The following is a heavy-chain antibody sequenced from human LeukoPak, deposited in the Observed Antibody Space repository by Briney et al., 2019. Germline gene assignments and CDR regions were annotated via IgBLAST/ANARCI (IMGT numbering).Heavy chain of an antibody. CDR3: LGATTGGGDY. CDR2: IYYSGST. D-gene: IGHD1-1*01. CDR1: GGSINRYY. V-gene: IGHV4-59*12. Sequence: SETLSLTCTVSGGSINRYYWSWLREPTGKALEGSGYIYYSGSTNYNPSLKSRLTTSVDTSKNQFSLKPSSVTAAQTTVYDCLGATTGGGDYWGQGTLVTVSS. J-gene: IGHJ4*02.